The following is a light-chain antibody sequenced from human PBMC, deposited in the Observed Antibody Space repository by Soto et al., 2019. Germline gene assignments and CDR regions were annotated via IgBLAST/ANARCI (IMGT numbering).Light chain of an antibody. J-gene: IGKJ3*01. V-gene: IGKV1-13*02. Sequence: AIQLTQSPSSLSASVGDRVTITCRASHDISSALAWYQQRPGKAPNLLIYDASSLEGGVPSRFSGSASGTDFTLTISSLQPEDFATYFCQQFNSGLFTFGPGTKVDIK. CDR1: HDISSA. CDR2: DAS. CDR3: QQFNSGLFT.